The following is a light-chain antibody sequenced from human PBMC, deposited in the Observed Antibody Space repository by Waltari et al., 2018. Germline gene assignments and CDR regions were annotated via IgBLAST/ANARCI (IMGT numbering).Light chain of an antibody. CDR3: QHYNNYPPT. V-gene: IGKV1-5*03. CDR2: KAS. CDR1: QSISTW. J-gene: IGKJ4*01. Sequence: DIQMTPSPSILSASVGDTVTITCRTRQSISTWLAWYQQKPGKAPKILISKASILESGVPSRFSGSGSGTEFTLTINSLQPDDFATFYCQHYNNYPPTFGGGTKVEIK.